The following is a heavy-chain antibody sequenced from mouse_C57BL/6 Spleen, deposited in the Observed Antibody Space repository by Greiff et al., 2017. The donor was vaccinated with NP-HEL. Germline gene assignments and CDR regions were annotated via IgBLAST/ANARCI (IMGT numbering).Heavy chain of an antibody. CDR3: ARGVLRYNWYFDV. D-gene: IGHD1-1*01. J-gene: IGHJ1*03. CDR2: IDPSDSET. CDR1: GYTFTSYW. Sequence: QVQLKQPGAELVRPGSSVKLSCKASGYTFTSYWMHWVKQRPIQGLEWIGNIDPSDSETHYNQKFKDKATLTVDKSSSTAYMQLSSLTSEDSAVYYCARGVLRYNWYFDVWGTGTTVTVSS. V-gene: IGHV1-52*01.